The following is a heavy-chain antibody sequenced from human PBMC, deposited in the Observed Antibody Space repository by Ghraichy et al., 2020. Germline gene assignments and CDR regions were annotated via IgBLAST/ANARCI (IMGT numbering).Heavy chain of an antibody. CDR2: IYYSGST. CDR3: ARDVLAAAGTAPHKYYYYYMDV. J-gene: IGHJ6*03. Sequence: SETLSLTCTVSGGSISSYYWSWIRQPPGKGLEWIGYIYYSGSTNYNPSLKSRVTISVDTSKNQFSLKLSSVTAADTAVYYCARDVLAAAGTAPHKYYYYYMDVWGKGTTVTVSS. CDR1: GGSISSYY. D-gene: IGHD6-13*01. V-gene: IGHV4-59*01.